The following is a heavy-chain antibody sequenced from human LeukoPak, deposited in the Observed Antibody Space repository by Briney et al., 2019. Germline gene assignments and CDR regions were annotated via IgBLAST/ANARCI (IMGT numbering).Heavy chain of an antibody. CDR3: ARDGYALRYFDWLSQPDY. J-gene: IGHJ4*02. CDR2: ISSSGSTI. CDR1: GFTFSSYE. Sequence: GGSLRLSCAASGFTFSSYEMNWVRQAPGKGLEWVSYISSSGSTIYYADSVKGRFTISRDNAKNSLYLQMNSLRAEDTAVYYCARDGYALRYFDWLSQPDYWGQGTLVTVSS. V-gene: IGHV3-48*03. D-gene: IGHD3-9*01.